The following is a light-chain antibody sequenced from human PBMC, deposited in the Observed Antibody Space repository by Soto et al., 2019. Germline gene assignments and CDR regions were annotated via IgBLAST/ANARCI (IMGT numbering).Light chain of an antibody. CDR2: DVS. CDR1: SSDVGGYNY. V-gene: IGLV2-14*03. CDR3: CSYTSSSTPWV. J-gene: IGLJ1*01. Sequence: QSALTQPRSVSGSPGQSVTISCTGTSSDVGGYNYVSWYQQHPGKATKLMIYDVSDRPSGVSNRFSASKSGNTASLTISGLQAEDEADYYCCSYTSSSTPWVFGTGTKVTVL.